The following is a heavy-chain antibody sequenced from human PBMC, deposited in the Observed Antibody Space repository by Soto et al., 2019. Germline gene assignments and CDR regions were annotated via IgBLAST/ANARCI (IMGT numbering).Heavy chain of an antibody. Sequence: QVQLVQSGAEVKKPGASVKVSCKASGYTFTSYDINWVRQATGQGLEWMGWMNPNSGNTGYAQKAQGRVTMTRNTSISTAYMEVSSLGAEDTAVYYCARGVGRCSGGSCRKEFDYWGQGTLVTVSS. CDR1: GYTFTSYD. D-gene: IGHD2-15*01. V-gene: IGHV1-8*01. CDR2: MNPNSGNT. CDR3: ARGVGRCSGGSCRKEFDY. J-gene: IGHJ4*02.